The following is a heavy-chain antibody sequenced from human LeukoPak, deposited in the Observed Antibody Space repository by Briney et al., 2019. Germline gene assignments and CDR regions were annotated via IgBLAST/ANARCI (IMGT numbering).Heavy chain of an antibody. CDR2: ISSSGGRT. D-gene: IGHD3-22*01. V-gene: IGHV3-23*01. CDR1: GFTFSSHA. Sequence: GGSLRLSCAVSGFTFSSHAMSWVRQAPGKGLECVSVISSSGGRTYSADSVKARFTISRDNYKNTLYLQMNSLRAEDTATYYCAKHYGNSVYYGPHYWGQGTLVTVSS. CDR3: AKHYGNSVYYGPHY. J-gene: IGHJ4*02.